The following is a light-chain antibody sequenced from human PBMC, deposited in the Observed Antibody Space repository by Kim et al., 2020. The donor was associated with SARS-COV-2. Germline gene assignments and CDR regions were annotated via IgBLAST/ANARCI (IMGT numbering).Light chain of an antibody. J-gene: IGKJ1*01. V-gene: IGKV1-39*01. CDR2: AAS. CDR3: QHSYSTPWT. Sequence: VSRTCLASQSLSLYLNFNTQKPRQTPQFLIYAASSLQSGLPSRFSCSGSGTDFPLTINSLQPEYFATYFCQHSYSTPWTFGQGTKVDIK. CDR1: QSLSLY.